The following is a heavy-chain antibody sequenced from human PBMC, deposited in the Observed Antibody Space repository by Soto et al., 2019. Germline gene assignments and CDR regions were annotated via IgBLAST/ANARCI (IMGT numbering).Heavy chain of an antibody. V-gene: IGHV4-59*08. CDR3: ARAVGDPLYYLDY. J-gene: IGHJ4*02. CDR2: TDYSGNT. Sequence: QVQLQESGPGLVRPSETLSLTCTGSSGSISSYYWIWIRQSPGKGLEWIGYTDYSGNTNYNPSLKSRVTISGDTSKNQFSLRLSSVTAADTAVYYCARAVGDPLYYLDYWGQGTLVTVSS. D-gene: IGHD6-19*01. CDR1: SGSISSYY.